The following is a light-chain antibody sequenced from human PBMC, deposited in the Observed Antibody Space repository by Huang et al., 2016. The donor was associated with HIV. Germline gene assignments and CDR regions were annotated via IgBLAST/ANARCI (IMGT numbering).Light chain of an antibody. J-gene: IGKJ2*01. Sequence: EVVMTQSPATLSVSPGKRATLSCRASQSVSNNLSWYQQKSGQAPRLLIYDASTRATGIPARFSGSESGTEFTLTISSLQSEDFAVYYCQQYNNWPPYTFGQGTKLEIK. CDR3: QQYNNWPPYT. CDR1: QSVSNN. V-gene: IGKV3-15*01. CDR2: DAS.